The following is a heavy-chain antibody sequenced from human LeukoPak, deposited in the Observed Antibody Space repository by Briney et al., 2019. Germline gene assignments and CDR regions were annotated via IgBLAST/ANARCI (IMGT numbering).Heavy chain of an antibody. CDR3: ARRGVVIRVVLVGFHKEAFYFDS. CDR1: GITLSNYG. Sequence: GGSLRLSCAVSGITLSNYGMSWVRQAPGKGLEWVAGISDSGGSTNCADSVKGRFTISRDNPKNTLYLQMNSLRAEDTAVYFCARRGVVIRVVLVGFHKEAFYFDSWGQGALVTVSS. D-gene: IGHD3-10*01. CDR2: ISDSGGST. J-gene: IGHJ4*02. V-gene: IGHV3-23*01.